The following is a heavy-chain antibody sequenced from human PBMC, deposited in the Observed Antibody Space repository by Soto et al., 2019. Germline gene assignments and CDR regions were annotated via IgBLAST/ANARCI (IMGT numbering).Heavy chain of an antibody. CDR1: GYTFTSYG. V-gene: IGHV1-18*01. D-gene: IGHD6-19*01. Sequence: QVQLVQSGAEVKKPGASVKVSCKASGYTFTSYGISWVRQAPGQGLEWMGWISAYNGNTNYAQKLQGRVTMTTDTSTSTADMELRSLRSDDTAVYYCARFGWYGTRSYWYFDLWGRGTLVTVSS. J-gene: IGHJ2*01. CDR3: ARFGWYGTRSYWYFDL. CDR2: ISAYNGNT.